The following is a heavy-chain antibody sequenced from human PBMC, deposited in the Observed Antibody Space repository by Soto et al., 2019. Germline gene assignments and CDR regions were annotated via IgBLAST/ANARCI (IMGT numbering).Heavy chain of an antibody. J-gene: IGHJ1*01. Sequence: PSAPLSLTCHASGGSISNNYWTWIRQPAGKGLEWIGRIYSNGRTNFNPSLKSRISMSIDTSKNQFSLKLTSVTAADTAVYYCARSYRDSYEHWGQGTLVTVSS. CDR1: GGSISNNY. D-gene: IGHD4-17*01. CDR2: IYSNGRT. V-gene: IGHV4-4*07. CDR3: ARSYRDSYEH.